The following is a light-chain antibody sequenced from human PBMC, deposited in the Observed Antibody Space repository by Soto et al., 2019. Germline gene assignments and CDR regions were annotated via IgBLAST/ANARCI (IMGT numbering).Light chain of an antibody. CDR1: QSISSW. CDR3: QQYNSYST. Sequence: DIQMTQSPSTLSASVGDRVTITCRASQSISSWLAWYQQKPGKAPKLLIYKASSLESEVPSRFSGSGSGTEFTLTLSSLQPDDFATYYCQQYNSYSTFGQGTKVEIK. CDR2: KAS. V-gene: IGKV1-5*03. J-gene: IGKJ1*01.